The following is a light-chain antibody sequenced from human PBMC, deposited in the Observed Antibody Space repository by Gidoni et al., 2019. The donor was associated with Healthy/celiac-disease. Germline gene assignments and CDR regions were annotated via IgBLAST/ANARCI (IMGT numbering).Light chain of an antibody. CDR1: KLVDKY. Sequence: SYELTQPPSVSVYPGQTASITCSGDKLVDKYACWYQQKPGQSPVLVIYQDSKRPSGIPVRFSGSNSGNTATLTISGTQAMDEADYYCQAWDSSTHVVFGGGTKLTVL. V-gene: IGLV3-1*01. CDR3: QAWDSSTHVV. J-gene: IGLJ2*01. CDR2: QDS.